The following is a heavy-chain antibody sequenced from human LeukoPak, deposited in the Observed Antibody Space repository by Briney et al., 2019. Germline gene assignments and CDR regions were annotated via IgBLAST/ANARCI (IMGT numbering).Heavy chain of an antibody. CDR1: GYTLSELS. J-gene: IGHJ4*02. CDR2: FDPEDGET. V-gene: IGHV1-24*01. CDR3: ATPYSSGWYYFDY. Sequence: ASVKVSCKVSGYTLSELSMHWVRQSPGKGLEWMGGFDPEDGETIYAQKFQGRVTMTEDTSTDTAYMELSSLRSEDTAVYYCATPYSSGWYYFDYWGQGTLVTVSS. D-gene: IGHD6-19*01.